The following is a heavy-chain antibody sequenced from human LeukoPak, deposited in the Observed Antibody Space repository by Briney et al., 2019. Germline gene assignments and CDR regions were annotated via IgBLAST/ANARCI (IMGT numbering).Heavy chain of an antibody. CDR3: ATDGTGSYGNFDY. Sequence: AAVKVSCKASGYSFTGYYMHWVRQAPGQGLEWMGWINPNSGETKYAQKFQGRVTMTRDTSISTAYMELTRLRSDDTAVYYCATDGTGSYGNFDYWGQGTLVTVSS. CDR2: INPNSGET. CDR1: GYSFTGYY. J-gene: IGHJ4*02. V-gene: IGHV1-2*02. D-gene: IGHD4-17*01.